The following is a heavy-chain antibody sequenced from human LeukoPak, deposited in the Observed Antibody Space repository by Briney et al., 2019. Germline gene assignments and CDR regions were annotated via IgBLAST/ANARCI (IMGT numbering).Heavy chain of an antibody. CDR2: ISWNSGSI. CDR3: AKDRLEYSSSSGRGYYYYYMDV. J-gene: IGHJ6*03. D-gene: IGHD6-6*01. CDR1: GFTFDDYA. Sequence: GGSLRLSCAASGFTFDDYAMHWVWQAPGKGLEWVSGISWNSGSIGYADSVKGRFTISRDNAKNSLYLQMNSLRAEDMALYYCAKDRLEYSSSSGRGYYYYYMDVWGKGTTVTVSS. V-gene: IGHV3-9*03.